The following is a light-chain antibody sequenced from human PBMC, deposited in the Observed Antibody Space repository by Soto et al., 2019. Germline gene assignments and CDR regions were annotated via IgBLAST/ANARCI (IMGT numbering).Light chain of an antibody. CDR3: QQRYSTPWT. CDR2: AAS. Sequence: DIQMTQSPSSLAASVGDRINITCLASQSISRYLNWYTQKPGKAPKIMIYAASSLQSGVPSRLRGSGSGTAFTITLSSLQPEEVATYDCQQRYSTPWTFSQGTKVDIK. J-gene: IGKJ1*01. CDR1: QSISRY. V-gene: IGKV1-39*01.